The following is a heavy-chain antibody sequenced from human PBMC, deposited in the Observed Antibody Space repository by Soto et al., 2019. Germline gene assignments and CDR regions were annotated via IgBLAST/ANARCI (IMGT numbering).Heavy chain of an antibody. D-gene: IGHD3-16*01. Sequence: QVQLVQSGAEVKKPGSSVKVSCKASGGTFSSYAISWVRQAPGQGLEWMGGIIPIFGTANYAQKFKGRVTITADESTSTAYLELSSLRSEDTAVYYCARGVFGAGDRYYYGMDVWGQGTTVTVSS. V-gene: IGHV1-69*12. J-gene: IGHJ6*02. CDR3: ARGVFGAGDRYYYGMDV. CDR1: GGTFSSYA. CDR2: IIPIFGTA.